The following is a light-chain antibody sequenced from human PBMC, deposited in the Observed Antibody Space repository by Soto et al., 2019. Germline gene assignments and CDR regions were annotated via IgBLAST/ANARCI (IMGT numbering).Light chain of an antibody. Sequence: EIVMTQSPATLSVSPGERATLFCRASQCVSSNLAWYQQKPGQAPRLLIYGASTKATGIPARFSGSGSGTEFALTISSLQSEDFAVYYCQQYNNWPPWTFGQGTKVEIK. V-gene: IGKV3-15*01. J-gene: IGKJ1*01. CDR3: QQYNNWPPWT. CDR2: GAS. CDR1: QCVSSN.